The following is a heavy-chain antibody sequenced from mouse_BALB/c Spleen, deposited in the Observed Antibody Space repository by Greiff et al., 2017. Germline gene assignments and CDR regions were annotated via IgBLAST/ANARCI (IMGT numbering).Heavy chain of an antibody. V-gene: IGHV3-2*02. CDR1: GYSITSDYA. Sequence: DVKLQESGPGLVKPSQSLSLTCTVTGYSITSDYAWNWIRQFPGNKLEWMGYISYSGSTSYNPSLKSRISITRDTSKNQFFLQLNSVTTEDTATYYCARGGGYDGEVWFAYWGQGTLVTVSA. J-gene: IGHJ3*01. CDR2: ISYSGST. D-gene: IGHD2-2*01. CDR3: ARGGGYDGEVWFAY.